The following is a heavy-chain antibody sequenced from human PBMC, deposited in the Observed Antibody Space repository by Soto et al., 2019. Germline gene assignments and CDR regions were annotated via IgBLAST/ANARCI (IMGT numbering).Heavy chain of an antibody. Sequence: ASVKVSCKAPGYTFTSYIMHWVRQAPGQRLEWMGWINAGDGNTKYSQKFQGRVTFTRDTSASTVYMELSSLRAEDTAVYYCARDDIQLWLVYWGQGTLVTVSS. D-gene: IGHD5-18*01. CDR3: ARDDIQLWLVY. V-gene: IGHV1-3*01. CDR1: GYTFTSYI. J-gene: IGHJ4*02. CDR2: INAGDGNT.